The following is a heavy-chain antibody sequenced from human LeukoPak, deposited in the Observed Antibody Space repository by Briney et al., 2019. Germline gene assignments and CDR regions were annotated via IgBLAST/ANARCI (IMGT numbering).Heavy chain of an antibody. CDR1: GESFSGYY. D-gene: IGHD3-10*01. CDR3: ARGLWFGESRPYYYDY. J-gene: IGHJ4*02. Sequence: SETLSLTCAVYGESFSGYYWSWIRQPPGKGLEWIGEINDSGSTNYNPSLRSRVTISVDTSMNQFSLKMRSVTAADTADYYCARGLWFGESRPYYYDYWGQGNLVTVST. V-gene: IGHV4-34*01. CDR2: INDSGST.